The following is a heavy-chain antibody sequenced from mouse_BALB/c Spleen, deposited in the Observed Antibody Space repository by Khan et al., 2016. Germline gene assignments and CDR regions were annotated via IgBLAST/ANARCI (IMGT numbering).Heavy chain of an antibody. J-gene: IGHJ2*01. CDR3: ARGTGVCDY. V-gene: IGHV1-80*01. D-gene: IGHD1-1*02. CDR1: GYAFSSFW. CDR2: IYPGDGDT. Sequence: QVQLQQSGAELVRPGSSVKISCKASGYAFSSFWMNWVKQRPGQGLEWIGQIYPGDGDTNYNGKFKGKATVTADTSSSTAYMQLSSLTSEDSAVYFCARGTGVCDYWGQGTTLTVSS.